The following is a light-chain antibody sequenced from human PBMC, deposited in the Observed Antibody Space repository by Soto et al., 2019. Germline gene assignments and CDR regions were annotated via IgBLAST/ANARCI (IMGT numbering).Light chain of an antibody. V-gene: IGLV1-44*01. J-gene: IGLJ1*01. CDR2: SNN. CDR1: SSNIGSNT. Sequence: QLVLTPPPSASGTPGQRVTISCSGSSSNIGSNTVNWYQQLPGTAPKLLISSNNQRPSGVPDRFSGSKSGTSASLAISGLQSEDEADYYCAAWDESLNGYVFGTGTKVTVL. CDR3: AAWDESLNGYV.